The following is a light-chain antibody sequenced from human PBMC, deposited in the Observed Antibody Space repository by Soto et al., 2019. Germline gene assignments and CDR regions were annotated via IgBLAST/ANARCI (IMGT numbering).Light chain of an antibody. J-gene: IGKJ4*01. CDR2: DAS. CDR1: QSVSSY. V-gene: IGKV3-11*01. CDR3: QQRSNWPST. Sequence: EIVLTQSPATLSLSPGESAALSCSASQSVSSYLAWYQQKPGQAPRLLIYDASKRATGIPARFSGSGSGTDFTLTISSLEPEGFAVYFCQQRSNWPSTFGGGTKVEI.